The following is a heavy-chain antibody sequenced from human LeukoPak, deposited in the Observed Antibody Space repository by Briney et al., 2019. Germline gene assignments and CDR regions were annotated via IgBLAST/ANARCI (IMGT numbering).Heavy chain of an antibody. CDR1: GFTFDDYT. CDR3: ARWLQFGYSYAYYFDY. Sequence: GGSLRLSCAASGFTFDDYTMHWVRQAPGKGLEWVSLISWDGDSTYYADSVKGRFTISRDDSKNTLYLQMNSLRAEDTAVYYCARWLQFGYSYAYYFDYWGQGTLVTVSS. D-gene: IGHD5-24*01. J-gene: IGHJ4*02. CDR2: ISWDGDST. V-gene: IGHV3-43*01.